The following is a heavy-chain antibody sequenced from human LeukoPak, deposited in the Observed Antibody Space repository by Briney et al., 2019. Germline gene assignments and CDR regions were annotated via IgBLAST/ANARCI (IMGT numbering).Heavy chain of an antibody. CDR1: GFTFSSYS. Sequence: PGGSLRLSCAASGFTFSSYSMNWVRQAPGKGLEWVSSISSSSSYIYYADSVKGRFTISRDNAKNSLYLQLNSLRAEDTAVYYCAANPVAPYDYWGQGTLVTVSS. V-gene: IGHV3-21*01. J-gene: IGHJ4*02. CDR3: AANPVAPYDY. D-gene: IGHD4-23*01. CDR2: ISSSSSYI.